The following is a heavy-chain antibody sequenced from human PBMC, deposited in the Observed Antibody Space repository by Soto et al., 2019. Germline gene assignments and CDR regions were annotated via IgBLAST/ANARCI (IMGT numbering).Heavy chain of an antibody. D-gene: IGHD1-1*01. Sequence: PSETLSLTCTVSGGSISSGGYYWSWIRQHPGKGLEWIGYIYYSGSTYYNPSLKSRVTISVDTSKNQFSLKLSSVTAAGTAVYYCARRYGRAFDYWGQGTLVTVSS. V-gene: IGHV4-31*03. J-gene: IGHJ4*02. CDR1: GGSISSGGYY. CDR3: ARRYGRAFDY. CDR2: IYYSGST.